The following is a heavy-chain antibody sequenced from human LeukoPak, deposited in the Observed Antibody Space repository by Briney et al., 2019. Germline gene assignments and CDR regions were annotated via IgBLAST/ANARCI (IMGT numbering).Heavy chain of an antibody. CDR3: ARGASRSFDS. CDR1: GYTFTGYD. CDR2: MNPNSGNS. Sequence: ASVKVSCKASGYTFTGYDINWVRQATGQGLEWMGWMNPNSGNSGYTQKFQGRVTLTRDTSITTAYMELSSLRSEDTAVYLCARGASRSFDSWGQGTLVTVSS. V-gene: IGHV1-8*03. J-gene: IGHJ4*02.